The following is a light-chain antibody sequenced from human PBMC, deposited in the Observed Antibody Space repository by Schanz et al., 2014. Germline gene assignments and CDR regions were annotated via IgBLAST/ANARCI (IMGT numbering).Light chain of an antibody. CDR3: RSYTSSGAYV. Sequence: QSALTQPPSASGSPGQSVAISCTGTSSDVGGYNLVSWYQQHPGEAPKLMIYDVSNRPSGVSNRFSGSKSGNTASLTISGLQAEDEADYYCRSYTSSGAYVFGSGTKLTVL. J-gene: IGLJ1*01. CDR1: SSDVGGYNL. V-gene: IGLV2-14*01. CDR2: DVS.